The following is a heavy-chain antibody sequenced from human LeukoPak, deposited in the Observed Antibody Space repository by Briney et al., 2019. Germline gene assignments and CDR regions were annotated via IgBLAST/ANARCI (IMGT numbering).Heavy chain of an antibody. D-gene: IGHD3-10*01. CDR3: ARRTSGGGLFDY. CDR2: IYYSDNT. CDR1: GGSIRSNSYY. J-gene: IGHJ4*02. Sequence: SETLSLTCTVSGGSIRSNSYYWGWIRQPPGKGLEWIGSIYYSDNTYYNPSLKSRVTISVDTSKNQFSLRLSSVTAADTAVYYCARRTSGGGLFDYWGQGTLVTVSS. V-gene: IGHV4-39*01.